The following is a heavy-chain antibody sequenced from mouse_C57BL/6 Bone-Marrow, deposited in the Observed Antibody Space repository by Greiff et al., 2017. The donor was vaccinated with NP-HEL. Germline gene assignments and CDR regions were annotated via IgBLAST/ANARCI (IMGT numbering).Heavy chain of an antibody. Sequence: QVQLQQSDAELVKPGASVKISCKASGYTFTDYTIHWMKQRPEQGLEWIGYIYPSDGSTKYNEKFKGKATLTVDKSSSTAYMQLNSLTSEDSAVYFWARAVVAPAWFAYGGRGTLVTVSA. J-gene: IGHJ3*01. CDR1: GYTFTDYT. V-gene: IGHV1-78*01. D-gene: IGHD1-1*01. CDR2: IYPSDGST. CDR3: ARAVVAPAWFAY.